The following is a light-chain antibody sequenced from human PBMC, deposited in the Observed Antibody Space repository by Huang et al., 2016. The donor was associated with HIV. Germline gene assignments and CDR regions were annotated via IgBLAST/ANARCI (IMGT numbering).Light chain of an antibody. CDR3: QQYSAYSWT. Sequence: DIQMTQSPSTLSASVGDRVTITCRASQSISTWLAWYQQKPGKAPNLLIYKAANLEDGVPSRCSGSGSGTEFTLTISSLQPDDFATYFCQQYSAYSWT. CDR1: QSISTW. J-gene: IGKJ1*01. CDR2: KAA. V-gene: IGKV1-5*03.